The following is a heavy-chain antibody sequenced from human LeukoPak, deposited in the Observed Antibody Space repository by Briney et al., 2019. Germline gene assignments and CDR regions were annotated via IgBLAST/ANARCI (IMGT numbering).Heavy chain of an antibody. V-gene: IGHV4-59*12. CDR3: ARGKVVAGTPGQNSWDY. J-gene: IGHJ4*02. D-gene: IGHD6-19*01. Sequence: SETLSLTCNVSGVSISSYYWSWIRRPPGKGLEWIGYVYYSGSTNYNPSLKSRVTVSVDTSRNQFSLKLSAVTAADTAVYYCARGKVVAGTPGQNSWDYWGQGTLVTVSS. CDR1: GVSISSYY. CDR2: VYYSGST.